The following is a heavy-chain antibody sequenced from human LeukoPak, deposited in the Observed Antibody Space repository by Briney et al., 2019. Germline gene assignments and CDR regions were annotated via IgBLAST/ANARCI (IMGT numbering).Heavy chain of an antibody. J-gene: IGHJ4*02. Sequence: GGSLRLSCAASGFTFSSYAMSWVRQAPGKGLEWVSGISGSGGFTYYADSVKGRFTISRDNSKNTLYLQMNSLRGDDTAVYYCARGLRIAVAAQPYFDYWGQGTLVTVSS. D-gene: IGHD6-19*01. CDR3: ARGLRIAVAAQPYFDY. CDR1: GFTFSSYA. V-gene: IGHV3-23*01. CDR2: ISGSGGFT.